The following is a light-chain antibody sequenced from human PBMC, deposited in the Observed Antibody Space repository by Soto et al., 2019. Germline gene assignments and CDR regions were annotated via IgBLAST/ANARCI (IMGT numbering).Light chain of an antibody. V-gene: IGLV2-14*01. CDR2: EVS. CDR3: TSYTSGGTYVV. CDR1: SSDIGGYNY. Sequence: QSARTQPASVSGSPGQSITISCTGTSSDIGGYNYVSWYQQHPGKAPKLIIYEVSNRPSGVSNRFSGSKSGNTASLTISGLQAEDEADYYCTSYTSGGTYVVFGGGTKLTVL. J-gene: IGLJ2*01.